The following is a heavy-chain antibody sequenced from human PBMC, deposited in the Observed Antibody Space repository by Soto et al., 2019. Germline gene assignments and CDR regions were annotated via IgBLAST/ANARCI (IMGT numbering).Heavy chain of an antibody. D-gene: IGHD3-3*01. V-gene: IGHV3-23*01. Sequence: SLRLSCAASGFTFSSYAMSWVRQAPGKGLEWVSAISGSGGSTYYADSVKGRFTISRDNSKNTLYLQMNSLRAEDTAVYYCAKDGAPNYDFWSGYYTFAYYYYGMDVWGQGTTVTVSS. CDR1: GFTFSSYA. CDR2: ISGSGGST. J-gene: IGHJ6*02. CDR3: AKDGAPNYDFWSGYYTFAYYYYGMDV.